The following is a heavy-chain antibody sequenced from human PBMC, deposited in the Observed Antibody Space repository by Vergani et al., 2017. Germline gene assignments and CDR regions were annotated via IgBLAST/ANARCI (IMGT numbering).Heavy chain of an antibody. Sequence: EVQLVESGGGLVQPGGSLRLSCSASGFTFSSYAMHWVRQAPGKGLEYVSAISSNGGSTYYADSVKGRFTISRDNSKNTLYLQMSRLRAEDTAVYYCVKDFSRITMVRGVIANDAFDIWGQGTMVTVSS. CDR2: ISSNGGST. J-gene: IGHJ3*02. CDR1: GFTFSSYA. CDR3: VKDFSRITMVRGVIANDAFDI. V-gene: IGHV3-64D*06. D-gene: IGHD3-10*01.